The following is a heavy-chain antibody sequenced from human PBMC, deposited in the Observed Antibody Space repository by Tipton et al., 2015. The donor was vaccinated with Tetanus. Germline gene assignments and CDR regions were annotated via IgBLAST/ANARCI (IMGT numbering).Heavy chain of an antibody. J-gene: IGHJ5*02. V-gene: IGHV4-39*01. CDR3: ARQADNWFDP. CDR1: GGSITSGTYY. Sequence: TLSLTCTVSGGSITSGTYYWGWIRQPPGKGLEWIGNIYYSGSTYYNSPPKSRVTISLDTSKNRFSLRMTSVTAADTAVYYCARQADNWFDPWGQGILVAVSS. CDR2: IYYSGST.